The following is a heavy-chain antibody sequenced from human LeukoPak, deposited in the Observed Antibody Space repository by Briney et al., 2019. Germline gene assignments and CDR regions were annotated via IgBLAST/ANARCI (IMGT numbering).Heavy chain of an antibody. CDR3: AQFQWEPRGFDY. V-gene: IGHV1-18*01. J-gene: IGHJ4*02. D-gene: IGHD1-14*01. CDR2: ISSYYGNT. CDR1: GYTFTNYG. Sequence: GASVKVSCKASGYTFTNYGISWVRQAPGQGLEWMGWISSYYGNTNYAQRLQGRVTMTTDTSTSTAYMELRSLRSDDTAVYYCAQFQWEPRGFDYWGQGTLVTVSS.